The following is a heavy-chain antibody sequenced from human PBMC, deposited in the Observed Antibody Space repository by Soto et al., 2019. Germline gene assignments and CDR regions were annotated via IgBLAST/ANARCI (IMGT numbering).Heavy chain of an antibody. V-gene: IGHV3-23*01. CDR3: TKASSDRHHMDV. Sequence: GWSLRLSCATSGFTFSNFVLRWVRQTPGKGLEWVSTITSTGGDTYYTDSVKGRFTISRDNSKNTLYLQMSSLRAEDTALYYCTKASSDRHHMDVWGQGTTVTVSS. CDR2: ITSTGGDT. J-gene: IGHJ6*02. CDR1: GFTFSNFV.